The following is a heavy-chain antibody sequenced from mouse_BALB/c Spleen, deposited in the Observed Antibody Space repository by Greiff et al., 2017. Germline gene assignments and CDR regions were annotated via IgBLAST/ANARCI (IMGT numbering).Heavy chain of an antibody. J-gene: IGHJ4*01. CDR1: GFTFSSYT. CDR3: TREGDAMDY. Sequence: EVKVVESGGGLVKPGGSLKLSCAASGFTFSSYTMSWVRQTPEKRLEWVATISSGGSYTYYPDSVKGRFTISRDNAKNTLYLQMSSLKSEDTAMYNCTREGDAMDYWGQGTSVTVSS. V-gene: IGHV5-6-4*01. CDR2: ISSGGSYT. D-gene: IGHD3-3*01.